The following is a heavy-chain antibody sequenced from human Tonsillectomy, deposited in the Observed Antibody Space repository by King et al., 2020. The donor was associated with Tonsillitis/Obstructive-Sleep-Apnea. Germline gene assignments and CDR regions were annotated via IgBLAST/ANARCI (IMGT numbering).Heavy chain of an antibody. CDR1: GGSISSRSYY. CDR3: ARRPSEGSYYT. CDR2: IYYSGST. D-gene: IGHD3-10*01. V-gene: IGHV4-39*01. Sequence: QLQESGPGLVKTSETLSLTCTVSGGSISSRSYYWGWIRQSPGQGLEWIGSIYYSGSTYSNPSLKSRVTISVDASKNQFSLKLTSVTAADTALYYCARRPSEGSYYTWGQGTLVTVSS. J-gene: IGHJ4*02.